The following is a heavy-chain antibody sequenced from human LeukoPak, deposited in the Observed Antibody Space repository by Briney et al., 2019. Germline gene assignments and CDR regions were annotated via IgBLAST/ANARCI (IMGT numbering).Heavy chain of an antibody. V-gene: IGHV3-23*01. CDR3: AKDRTVTPSDAFDI. Sequence: GGSLRLSCAASGFTFSSFAMSWVRQAPGKGLEWVSTISGTADITYYTDSVKGRFTISRDNSKNTLYLQMNSLRAEDTAVYYCAKDRTVTPSDAFDIWGQGTMVTVSS. CDR2: ISGTADIT. J-gene: IGHJ3*02. CDR1: GFTFSSFA. D-gene: IGHD4-11*01.